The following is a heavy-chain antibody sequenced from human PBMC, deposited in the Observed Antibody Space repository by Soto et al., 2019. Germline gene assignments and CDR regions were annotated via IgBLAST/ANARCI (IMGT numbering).Heavy chain of an antibody. D-gene: IGHD5-18*01. CDR1: GFTFSSYS. Sequence: GGSLRLSCAASGFTFSSYSMNWVRQAPGKGLEWVSSISSSSSYIYYADSVKGRFTISRDNAKNSLYLQMNSLRAEDTAVYYCARSRLRTLSYYYYGMDVWGQGTTVTV. CDR2: ISSSSSYI. J-gene: IGHJ6*02. V-gene: IGHV3-21*01. CDR3: ARSRLRTLSYYYYGMDV.